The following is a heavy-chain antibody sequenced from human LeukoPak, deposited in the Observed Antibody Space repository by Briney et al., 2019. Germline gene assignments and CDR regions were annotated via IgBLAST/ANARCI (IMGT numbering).Heavy chain of an antibody. J-gene: IGHJ3*02. CDR3: ARYTQGFGFDI. V-gene: IGHV1-8*01. D-gene: IGHD3-3*01. CDR1: GYTSTSPD. CDR2: MNPRDNT. Sequence: ASVKVSCKASGYTSTSPDINWVRQATGRGLEWLGWMNPRDNTGYAQNFQGRVTLTRDKSINTAYMELSSLRSEDTAVYYCARYTQGFGFDIWGQGTMVTVSA.